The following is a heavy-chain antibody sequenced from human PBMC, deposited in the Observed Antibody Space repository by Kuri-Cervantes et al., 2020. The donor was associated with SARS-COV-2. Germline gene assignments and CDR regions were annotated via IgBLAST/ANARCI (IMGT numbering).Heavy chain of an antibody. D-gene: IGHD3/OR15-3a*01. J-gene: IGHJ4*02. CDR3: ARVRTEGLPSIYYFDY. CDR2: ISSSGSTI. V-gene: IGHV3-11*01. Sequence: LSPPWAASGFTSTDYYMRWIRQAPGKRLEWVSYISSSGSTIYYADSVKGRFTISRDNAKTSLYLQMNSMRAEDTAVYYCARVRTEGLPSIYYFDYWGQGTLVTVSS. CDR1: GFTSTDYY.